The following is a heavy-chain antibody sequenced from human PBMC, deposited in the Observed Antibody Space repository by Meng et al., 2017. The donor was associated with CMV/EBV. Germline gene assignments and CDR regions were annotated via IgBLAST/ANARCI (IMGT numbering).Heavy chain of an antibody. J-gene: IGHJ4*02. CDR1: GFSLSTSGVG. V-gene: IGHV2-5*02. D-gene: IGHD6-13*01. CDR2: IYWDDDK. Sequence: HITLKESGPPLLHPPQTPTLTCTFSGFSLSTSGVGVGWIRQPPGKALEWLALIYWDDDKRYSPSLKSRLTITKDTSKNQVVLTMTNMDPVDTATYYCARIAAAGRFDYWGQGTLVTVSS. CDR3: ARIAAAGRFDY.